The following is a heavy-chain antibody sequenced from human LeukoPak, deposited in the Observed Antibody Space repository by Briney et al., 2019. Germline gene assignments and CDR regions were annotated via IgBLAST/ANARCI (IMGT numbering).Heavy chain of an antibody. CDR3: ARVRSYCTNGVCYWDLDY. CDR1: GFTFSTYW. Sequence: GGSLRLSCAASGFTFSTYWMSWVRQAPGKGLEWVANIKQGGTEKHYVDSVKGRFTISRDSAKNSLYLQMNSLRADDTAVYYCARVRSYCTNGVCYWDLDYWGQGTLVTVSS. CDR2: IKQGGTEK. V-gene: IGHV3-7*05. D-gene: IGHD2-8*01. J-gene: IGHJ4*02.